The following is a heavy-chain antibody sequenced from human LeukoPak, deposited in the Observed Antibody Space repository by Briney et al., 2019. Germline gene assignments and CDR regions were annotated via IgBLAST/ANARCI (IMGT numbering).Heavy chain of an antibody. Sequence: GESLKISSKTSGYSFTSYWIGSVRQMPGKGLEWMGIIYPGDSDTRYSPSFQGQVTISADKSISTAYLQWSSLKASDTAMYYCARNSGSSFLHFDDWGQGTLVTVSS. CDR2: IYPGDSDT. V-gene: IGHV5-51*01. D-gene: IGHD1-26*01. CDR3: ARNSGSSFLHFDD. J-gene: IGHJ4*02. CDR1: GYSFTSYW.